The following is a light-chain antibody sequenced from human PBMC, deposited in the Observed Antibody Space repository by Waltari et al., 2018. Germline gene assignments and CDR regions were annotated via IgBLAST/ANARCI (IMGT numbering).Light chain of an antibody. CDR1: QSVSIN. V-gene: IGKV3-11*01. Sequence: EVVLTQSPATLSLSPGERANLSCRASQSVSINLAWYQHKPGQAPRLLIYDASNRATGIPARFSGSGSGTDFTLTISSLEPEDFAVYYCQQRKYWPPITFGQGTRLEIK. J-gene: IGKJ5*01. CDR2: DAS. CDR3: QQRKYWPPIT.